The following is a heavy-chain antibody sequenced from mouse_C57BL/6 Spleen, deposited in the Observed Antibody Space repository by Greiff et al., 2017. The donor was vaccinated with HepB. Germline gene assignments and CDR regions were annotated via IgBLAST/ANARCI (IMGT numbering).Heavy chain of an antibody. D-gene: IGHD2-5*01. Sequence: QVQLQQSGAELVKPGASVKLSCKASGYTFTSYWMHWVKQRPGQGLEWIGMIHPNSGSTNYNEKFKSKATLTVDKSSSTAYMQLSSLTSEDSAVYYCARSRDYSNPAYWGQGTLVTVSA. CDR3: ARSRDYSNPAY. J-gene: IGHJ3*01. CDR1: GYTFTSYW. CDR2: IHPNSGST. V-gene: IGHV1-64*01.